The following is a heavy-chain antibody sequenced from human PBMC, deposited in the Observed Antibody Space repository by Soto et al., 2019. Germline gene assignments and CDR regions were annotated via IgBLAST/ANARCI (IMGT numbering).Heavy chain of an antibody. CDR3: ARAAFYGSYYYYGMDA. CDR2: ISYDGSNK. V-gene: IGHV3-30*14. CDR1: GFTFSSYA. Sequence: QVQLVESGGGVVQPGRSLRLSCAASGFTFSSYAMHWVRQAPGRGLEWVAVISYDGSNKYYADSVKGRFTISRDNSKNTLYLQMNSLRAEDTAVYYCARAAFYGSYYYYGMDAWGQGTTVTVSS. D-gene: IGHD3-10*01. J-gene: IGHJ6*02.